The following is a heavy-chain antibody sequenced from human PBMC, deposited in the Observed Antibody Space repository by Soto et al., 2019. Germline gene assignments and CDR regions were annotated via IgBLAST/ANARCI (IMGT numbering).Heavy chain of an antibody. CDR1: GFTFSSYG. D-gene: IGHD6-13*01. Sequence: QVQLVESGGGVVQPGRSLRISCAASGFTFSSYGMHWVRQAPGKGLEWVAVIWYDGSNKYYADSVKGRFTISRDNSKNTLYLQMNSLRAEDTAVYYCARGDDGYSSSWYGYWGQGTLVTVSS. V-gene: IGHV3-33*01. J-gene: IGHJ4*02. CDR3: ARGDDGYSSSWYGY. CDR2: IWYDGSNK.